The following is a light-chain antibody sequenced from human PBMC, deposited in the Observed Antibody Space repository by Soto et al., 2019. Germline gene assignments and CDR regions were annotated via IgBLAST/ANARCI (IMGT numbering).Light chain of an antibody. J-gene: IGKJ5*01. Sequence: EIVMTQSPATLSVSPGERATLSCRASQSVYNNLAWYQQKPGQAPRLLIYGASTRATGIPARFSGSGSGTDFTLTISRLEPEDFAIYYCQQYGGSLMTFGQGTRLEIK. V-gene: IGKV3-15*01. CDR3: QQYGGSLMT. CDR1: QSVYNN. CDR2: GAS.